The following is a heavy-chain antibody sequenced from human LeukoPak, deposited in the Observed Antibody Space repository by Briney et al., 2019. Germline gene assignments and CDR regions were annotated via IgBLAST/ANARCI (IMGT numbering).Heavy chain of an antibody. D-gene: IGHD6-19*01. Sequence: GESLKISCKGSGYSFPSYWIAWVRQMPGKGLEWMGIIFPYDSDTRYSPSFQGQVTISADTSISTAYLQWNSLKASDTDMYYCARTAVTGTFWFDPWGQGTLVTVSS. CDR1: GYSFPSYW. CDR2: IFPYDSDT. V-gene: IGHV5-51*01. J-gene: IGHJ5*02. CDR3: ARTAVTGTFWFDP.